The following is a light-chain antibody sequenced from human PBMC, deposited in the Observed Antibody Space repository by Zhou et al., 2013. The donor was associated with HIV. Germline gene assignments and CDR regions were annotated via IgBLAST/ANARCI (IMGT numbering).Light chain of an antibody. CDR2: GAS. V-gene: IGKV1-27*01. CDR1: QNIRSW. Sequence: DIQMTQSPSALSASVGDRVIITCRASQNIRSWVAWYQQKSGKGPDLLIYGASTLQSGVPSRFSGRGSGTDFTLTINNLQPEDAATYYCQRYNSAPLTFGGGPKWRSN. J-gene: IGKJ4*01. CDR3: QRYNSAPLT.